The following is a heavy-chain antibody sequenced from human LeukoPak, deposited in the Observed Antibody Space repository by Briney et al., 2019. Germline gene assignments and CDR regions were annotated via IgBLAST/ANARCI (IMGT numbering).Heavy chain of an antibody. D-gene: IGHD1-26*01. CDR1: GFTFSTFV. CDR3: AKGGGGERLDRAYFDY. CDR2: MSYGGSNK. Sequence: PGGSLRLSCAASGFTFSTFVMHWVRQAPGKGLEWVAAMSYGGSNKYYADSVKGRFTISRDNSKNTLYLQMSSLRPEDTAVYYCAKGGGGERLDRAYFDYWGQGTLVTVSS. J-gene: IGHJ4*02. V-gene: IGHV3-30*18.